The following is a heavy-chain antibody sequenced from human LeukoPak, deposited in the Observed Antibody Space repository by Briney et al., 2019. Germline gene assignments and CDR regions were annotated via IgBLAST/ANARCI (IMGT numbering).Heavy chain of an antibody. Sequence: KPGGSLRLSCATSGFSFSGAWLSWVRQAPGKGLEWVGRIKNGGATDYAAPVKGRFTISRDDSKGTLYLQMISLRTEDTGIYYCTTVTHFYLGGQGTLVTVSS. J-gene: IGHJ4*02. V-gene: IGHV3-15*01. CDR3: TTVTHFYL. CDR2: IKNGGAT. D-gene: IGHD2-15*01. CDR1: GFSFSGAW.